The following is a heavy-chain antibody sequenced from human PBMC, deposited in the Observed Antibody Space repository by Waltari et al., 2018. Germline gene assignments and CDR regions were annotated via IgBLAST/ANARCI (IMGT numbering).Heavy chain of an antibody. CDR3: ANYRADYVWGSYRPYGMDV. J-gene: IGHJ6*02. CDR2: FDPEDGET. V-gene: IGHV1-24*01. CDR1: GYTLTELS. D-gene: IGHD3-16*02. Sequence: QVQLVQSGAEVKKPGASVKVSCKVSGYTLTELSMHWVRQAPGQGLEWMGGFDPEDGETIYAQKFQGRVTMTEDTSTDTAYMELSSLRSEDTAVYYCANYRADYVWGSYRPYGMDVWGQGTTVTISS.